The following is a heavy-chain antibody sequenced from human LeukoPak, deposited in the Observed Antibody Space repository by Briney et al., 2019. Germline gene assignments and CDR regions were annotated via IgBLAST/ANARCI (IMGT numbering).Heavy chain of an antibody. CDR3: ARKEVAGTFFWFDP. Sequence: ASVKVSCKASGYTLTGYYMHWVRQAPGQGLEWMGRINPNSGGTNYAQKFQGRVTMTRDTSISTAYMELSRLRSDDTAVYYCARKEVAGTFFWFDPWGQGTLVTVSS. J-gene: IGHJ5*02. CDR1: GYTLTGYY. V-gene: IGHV1-2*06. CDR2: INPNSGGT. D-gene: IGHD6-19*01.